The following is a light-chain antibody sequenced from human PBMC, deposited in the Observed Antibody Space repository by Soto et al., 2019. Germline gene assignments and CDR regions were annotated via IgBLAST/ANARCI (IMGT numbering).Light chain of an antibody. CDR2: DVT. J-gene: IGLJ2*01. Sequence: QPASVSGSPGQSITISCTGTSSDVGGYDYVSWYQQHPGKAPKLMIYDVTNRPSGVSTRFSASKSGNTASLTISGLQAEDEADYYCCSFSSITTRIFGGGTKLTVL. V-gene: IGLV2-14*03. CDR3: CSFSSITTRI. CDR1: SSDVGGYDY.